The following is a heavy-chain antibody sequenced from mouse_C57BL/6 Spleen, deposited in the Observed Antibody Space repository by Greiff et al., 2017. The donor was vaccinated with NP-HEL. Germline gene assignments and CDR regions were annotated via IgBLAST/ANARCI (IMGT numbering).Heavy chain of an antibody. CDR1: GYTFTSYW. CDR3: ARWDYDGY. Sequence: VQLQQPGAELVMPGASVKLSCKASGYTFTSYWMHWVKQRPGQGLEWIGEIDPSDSYTNYNQKFKGKSTLTVDKSSSTAYMQLSSLTSEDSAVYYCARWDYDGYWGQGTTLTVSS. CDR2: IDPSDSYT. V-gene: IGHV1-69*01. D-gene: IGHD2-4*01. J-gene: IGHJ2*01.